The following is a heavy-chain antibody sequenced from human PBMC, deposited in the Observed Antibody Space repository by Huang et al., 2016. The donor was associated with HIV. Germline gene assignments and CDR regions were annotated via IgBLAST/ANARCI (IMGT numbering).Heavy chain of an antibody. D-gene: IGHD3-3*02. CDR3: ARGTYYHFFDK. J-gene: IGHJ3*02. V-gene: IGHV1-2*02. CDR2: INTKSGAT. Sequence: QVQLVQSGAEVKKPGASVEVSCKASGFTVTGYYLHWVRQAPGQGLEWMGWINTKSGATNYKQHFQGRVTMTWDTSITTAYLDLRRLRSDDTAVYYCARGTYYHFFDKWGQGTMVIVSS. CDR1: GFTVTGYY.